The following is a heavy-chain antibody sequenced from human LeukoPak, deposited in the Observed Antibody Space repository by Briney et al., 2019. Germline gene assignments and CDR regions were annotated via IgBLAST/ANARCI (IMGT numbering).Heavy chain of an antibody. CDR3: ARRRWLQIWEAFDI. D-gene: IGHD5-24*01. V-gene: IGHV4-4*07. J-gene: IGHJ3*02. CDR2: IYTSGST. Sequence: SETLSLTCTVSGGSVSSYYWSWIRQPAGKGLEWIGRIYTSGSTNYNPSLKSRVTISVDTSKNQFSLKLSSVTAADTAVYYCARRRWLQIWEAFDIWGQGTMVTVSS. CDR1: GGSVSSYY.